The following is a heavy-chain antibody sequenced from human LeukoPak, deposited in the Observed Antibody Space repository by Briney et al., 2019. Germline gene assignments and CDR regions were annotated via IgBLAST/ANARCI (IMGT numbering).Heavy chain of an antibody. CDR2: INWNGGST. V-gene: IGHV3-20*04. CDR1: GFTFDDYG. J-gene: IGHJ3*02. D-gene: IGHD3-3*01. Sequence: GGSLRLSCAASGFTFDDYGMSWVRQAPGKGLEWVSGINWNGGSTGYADSVKGRFTISRDNAKNSLYLQMNSLRAEDTALYYCARDRYDFWSGLTDAFDIWGQGTMVTVSS. CDR3: ARDRYDFWSGLTDAFDI.